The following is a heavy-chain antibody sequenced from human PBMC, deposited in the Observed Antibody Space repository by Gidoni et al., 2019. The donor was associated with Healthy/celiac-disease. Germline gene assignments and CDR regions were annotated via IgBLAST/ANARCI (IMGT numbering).Heavy chain of an antibody. J-gene: IGHJ4*02. V-gene: IGHV3-64*01. CDR2: ISSNGGST. D-gene: IGHD6-19*01. CDR1: GSTFSSYA. CDR3: ARAHPGYSSGSFDY. Sequence: EVQLVESGGGLVQPGGSLRLSCAASGSTFSSYAMHWVRQAPGKGLEYVSAISSNGGSTYYANSVKGRFTISRDNSKNTLYLQMGSLRAEDMAVYYCARAHPGYSSGSFDYWGQGTLVTVSS.